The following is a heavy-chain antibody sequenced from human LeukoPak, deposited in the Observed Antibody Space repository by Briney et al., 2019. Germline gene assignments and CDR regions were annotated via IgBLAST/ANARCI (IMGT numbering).Heavy chain of an antibody. D-gene: IGHD3-3*01. Sequence: PGGSLRLSCAASGFTFSNDAMSWVRQAPGKGLEWVAVISYDGSNKYYADSVKGRFTISRDNSKNTLYLQMNSLRAEDTAVYYCARVEGYYWGQGTLVTVSS. CDR3: ARVEGYY. V-gene: IGHV3-30-3*01. J-gene: IGHJ4*02. CDR2: ISYDGSNK. CDR1: GFTFSNDA.